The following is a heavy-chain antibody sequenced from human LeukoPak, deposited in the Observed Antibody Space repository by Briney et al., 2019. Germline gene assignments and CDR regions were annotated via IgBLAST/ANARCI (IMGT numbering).Heavy chain of an antibody. CDR2: VSADESNK. J-gene: IGHJ4*02. Sequence: GGSLRLSCAASGFVISGYWMDWVRQVPGKGLMWVARVSADESNKDYADSAKGRFTISRDNVKNTVFLQMSSLRADDAAVYYCARERRYSYSNELDCWGQGTLVTVSS. CDR3: ARERRYSYSNELDC. V-gene: IGHV3-74*01. D-gene: IGHD3-10*01. CDR1: GFVISGYW.